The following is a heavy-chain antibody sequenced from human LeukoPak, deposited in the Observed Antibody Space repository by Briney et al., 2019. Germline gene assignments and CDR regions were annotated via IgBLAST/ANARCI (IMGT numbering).Heavy chain of an antibody. D-gene: IGHD1-26*01. CDR1: GFNVNAYE. CDR2: QSFNGDIR. V-gene: IGHV3-30-3*01. CDR3: AKDLIPGSPDYFDY. Sequence: GGSLRLSCAASGFNVNAYEIHWVRQTPGRGLEWVAVQSFNGDIRIYADSVKGRFTIPRDNSINTLYLQMNSLRAEDTAIYYCAKDLIPGSPDYFDYWGQGTLVTVSS. J-gene: IGHJ4*02.